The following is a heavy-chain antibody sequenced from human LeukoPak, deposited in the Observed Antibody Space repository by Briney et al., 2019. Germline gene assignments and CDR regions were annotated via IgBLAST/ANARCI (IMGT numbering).Heavy chain of an antibody. CDR3: ARTTGGSFNNWFDT. CDR1: GGSISHYY. Sequence: SETLSLTCTVSGGSISHYYWSWIRQSPGKGLEWIGYIFYSGSTSYNPSLKSGVTISVDTSKNQFSLKLSSVTAADTAVYYCARTTGGSFNNWFDTWGQGTLVTVSS. CDR2: IFYSGST. J-gene: IGHJ5*02. V-gene: IGHV4-59*08. D-gene: IGHD2-15*01.